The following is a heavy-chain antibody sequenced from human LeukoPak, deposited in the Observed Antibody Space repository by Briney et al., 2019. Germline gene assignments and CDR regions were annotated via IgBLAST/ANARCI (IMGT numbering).Heavy chain of an antibody. CDR2: ISSSSSYI. CDR1: GFTFSSYS. J-gene: IGHJ4*02. Sequence: PGGSLRLSCAASGFTFSSYSMNWVRQAPEKVLEWVSSISSSSSYIYYADSMKGRFTISRDNAKNSMYLQMNSLRAEDTAVYYCARACSTSCYVGDYWGQGTLVTVSS. D-gene: IGHD2-2*01. V-gene: IGHV3-21*01. CDR3: ARACSTSCYVGDY.